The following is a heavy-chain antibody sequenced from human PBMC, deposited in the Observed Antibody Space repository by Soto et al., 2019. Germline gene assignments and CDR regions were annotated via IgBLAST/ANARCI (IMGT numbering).Heavy chain of an antibody. J-gene: IGHJ5*02. V-gene: IGHV3-30*18. CDR3: AKLAKQPLVQGWFGP. CDR2: ISYDGSNK. CDR1: GFTFSSYG. Sequence: QVQLVESGGGVVQPGRSLRLSCAASGFTFSSYGMHWVRQAPGKGLEWVAVISYDGSNKYYADSVKGRFTISRDNSKNTLYLQMNSLRAEDTAVYYCAKLAKQPLVQGWFGPWGQGSLVTVSS. D-gene: IGHD6-13*01.